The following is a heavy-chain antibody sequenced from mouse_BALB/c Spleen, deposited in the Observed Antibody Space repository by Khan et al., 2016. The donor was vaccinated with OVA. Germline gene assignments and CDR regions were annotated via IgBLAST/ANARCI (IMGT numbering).Heavy chain of an antibody. V-gene: IGHV3-2*02. J-gene: IGHJ3*01. CDR2: ISYSGNT. D-gene: IGHD2-4*01. CDR3: ARKDYYDYDPFPY. Sequence: EVKLEESGPGLVKPSQSLSLTCTVTGYSITSEFAWNWLRQFPGNKLEWMGYISYSGNTRYNPSLKSLISITRDTSRNQFFLQWNSVTTEDTATYYCARKDYYDYDPFPYWGQGTLVTVSA. CDR1: GYSITSEFA.